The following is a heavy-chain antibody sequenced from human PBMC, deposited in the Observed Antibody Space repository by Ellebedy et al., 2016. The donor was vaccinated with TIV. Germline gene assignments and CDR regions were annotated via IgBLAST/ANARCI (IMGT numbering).Heavy chain of an antibody. CDR2: LKSKADGGTP. D-gene: IGHD3-22*01. V-gene: IGHV3-15*01. CDR1: GFTFTNAW. CDR3: ATAPGYYDTSPFDF. J-gene: IGHJ4*02. Sequence: PGGSLRLSCAASGFTFTNAWMNWVRQAPGKGLEWIGRLKSKADGGTPDYAAPVTGRFTISRDDSKNTVYLQMNSLKTEDTAVYFCATAPGYYDTSPFDFWGQGTLVTVSS.